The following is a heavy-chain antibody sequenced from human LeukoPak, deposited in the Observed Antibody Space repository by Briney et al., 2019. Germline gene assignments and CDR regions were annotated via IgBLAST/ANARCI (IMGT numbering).Heavy chain of an antibody. CDR1: GFTVSNNY. CDR2: IYSGGTT. Sequence: GGSLRLSCAASGFTVSNNYMSWVRQAPGKGLECVSVIYSGGTTYYADSVKGRFTISRDNSKNTLYLQMNSLRAEDTAVYFCAKDLSPDPLWPKPDYWGQGTLVTVSS. CDR3: AKDLSPDPLWPKPDY. V-gene: IGHV3-53*05. J-gene: IGHJ4*02. D-gene: IGHD3-10*01.